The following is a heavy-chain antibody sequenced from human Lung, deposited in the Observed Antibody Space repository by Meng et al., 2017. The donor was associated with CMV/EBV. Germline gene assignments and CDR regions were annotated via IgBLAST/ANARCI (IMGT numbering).Heavy chain of an antibody. Sequence: GGSXRLXCAASGFTFSRYDMHWVRQAPGKELEWVAFMRHDGSNHYYADSVKGRFTISRDNSKNTLYLKMNSLRAEDTAVYYCAKFLSWEPDDAFDIWGQGTMVTVSS. CDR1: GFTFSRYD. V-gene: IGHV3-30*02. D-gene: IGHD1-26*01. J-gene: IGHJ3*02. CDR3: AKFLSWEPDDAFDI. CDR2: MRHDGSNH.